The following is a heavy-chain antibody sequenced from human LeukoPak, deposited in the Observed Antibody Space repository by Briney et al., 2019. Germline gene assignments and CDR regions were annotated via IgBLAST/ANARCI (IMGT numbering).Heavy chain of an antibody. J-gene: IGHJ4*02. CDR1: GFTFRNYV. Sequence: GGALRLSCAASGFTFRNYVIHWVRQAPGKGLEWVAVTSSDLNVKLYADSVKGRFTISRDNSRSTLYLLMNSLRPEDTAIYYCAREGYYGSGSPPSLYFDYWGQGTLVTVSS. V-gene: IGHV3-30-3*01. D-gene: IGHD3-10*01. CDR2: TSSDLNVK. CDR3: AREGYYGSGSPPSLYFDY.